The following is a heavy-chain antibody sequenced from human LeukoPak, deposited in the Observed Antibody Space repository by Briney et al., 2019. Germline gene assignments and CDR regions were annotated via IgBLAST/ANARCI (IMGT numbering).Heavy chain of an antibody. V-gene: IGHV3-23*01. J-gene: IGHJ4*02. Sequence: SGGSLRLSCAASTFTFSSFGVRWVRPAPEGGLEWVSSTRSSVGKTYSGDCVKGRLTISRHHSKNTLYLQKNSLRAEGTALYYGAKDRTCTKEICHGDFDYWGQGTLVTVSS. CDR2: TRSSVGKT. CDR3: AKDRTCTKEICHGDFDY. CDR1: TFTFSSFG. D-gene: IGHD1-1*01.